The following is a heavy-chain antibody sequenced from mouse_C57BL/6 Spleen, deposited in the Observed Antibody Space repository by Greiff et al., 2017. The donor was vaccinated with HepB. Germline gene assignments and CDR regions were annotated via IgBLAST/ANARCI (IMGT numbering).Heavy chain of an antibody. D-gene: IGHD3-2*02. Sequence: QVQLQQSGAELVRPGASVTLSCKASGYTFTDYEMHWVKQTPVHGLEWIGAIDPETGGTAYNQKFKGKAILTADKSSSTAYMELRSLTSEDSAVYYCTRGGLRQLRSWFAYWGQGTLVTVSA. V-gene: IGHV1-15*01. J-gene: IGHJ3*01. CDR3: TRGGLRQLRSWFAY. CDR2: IDPETGGT. CDR1: GYTFTDYE.